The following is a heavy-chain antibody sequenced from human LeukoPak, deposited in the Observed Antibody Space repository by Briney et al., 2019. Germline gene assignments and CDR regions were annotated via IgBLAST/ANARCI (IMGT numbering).Heavy chain of an antibody. V-gene: IGHV4-61*10. D-gene: IGHD3-16*02. J-gene: IGHJ4*02. Sequence: SETLSLTCTVSGGSISSGDYYWSWIRQPAGKGLEWIGYIYYSGSTNYNPSLKSRVTISVDTSKNQFSLKLSSVTAADTAVYYCAREEEEDYVWGSYRLLTYWGQGTLVTVSS. CDR2: IYYSGST. CDR1: GGSISSGDYY. CDR3: AREEEEDYVWGSYRLLTY.